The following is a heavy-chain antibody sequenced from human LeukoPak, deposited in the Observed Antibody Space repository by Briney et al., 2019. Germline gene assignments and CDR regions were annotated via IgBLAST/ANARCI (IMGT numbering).Heavy chain of an antibody. J-gene: IGHJ4*02. CDR2: ISSSGSTI. CDR1: GFTFSSYE. Sequence: GGSLRLSCAASGFTFSSYEMNWVRQALGKGLEWVSYISSSGSTIYYADSVKGRFTISRDNAKNSLYLQMNSLRAEDTAVYYCARDYGDYLFDYWGQGTLVTVSS. CDR3: ARDYGDYLFDY. D-gene: IGHD4-17*01. V-gene: IGHV3-48*03.